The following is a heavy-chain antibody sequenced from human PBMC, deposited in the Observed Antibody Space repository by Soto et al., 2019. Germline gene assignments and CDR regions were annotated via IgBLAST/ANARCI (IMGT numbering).Heavy chain of an antibody. J-gene: IGHJ3*01. V-gene: IGHV4-59*11. CDR3: TRGLSTSYERLNVFDV. Sequence: QVQLQESGPGLVKPSETLSLSCNVSGGSISGHFWSWIRRPLGKGLEWIGYSHPTVRALYNPSLKSRVTMSLDMPKNLFSLKLTSVTAADSGVYYCTRGLSTSYERLNVFDVWGHGTMVTVSS. D-gene: IGHD3-16*01. CDR1: GGSISGHF. CDR2: SHPTVRA.